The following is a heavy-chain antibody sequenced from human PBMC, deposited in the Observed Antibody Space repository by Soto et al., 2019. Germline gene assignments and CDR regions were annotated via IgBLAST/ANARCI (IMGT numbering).Heavy chain of an antibody. Sequence: EVQLVESGGGLVQPGGSLRLSCAGSGFTFSSFWLSWVRQAPGEGLEWVANIKEDGSDKHYVDSVKGRFTISRDNAKNSLYLQMNSLRAEDTAVYYCARASTYYDILTGYYPYGMDVWGQGTTVSVSS. D-gene: IGHD3-9*01. J-gene: IGHJ6*02. CDR3: ARASTYYDILTGYYPYGMDV. CDR1: GFTFSSFW. V-gene: IGHV3-7*05. CDR2: IKEDGSDK.